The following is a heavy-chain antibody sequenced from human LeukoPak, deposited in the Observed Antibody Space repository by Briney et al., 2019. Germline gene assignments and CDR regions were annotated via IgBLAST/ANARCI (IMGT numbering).Heavy chain of an antibody. CDR3: AAGAVDYDFWSGYQTENNWFDP. J-gene: IGHJ5*02. V-gene: IGHV4-61*08. CDR1: GGSISSGGYY. Sequence: SSETLSLTCTVSGGSISSGGYYWSWIRQHPGKGLEWIGYIYYSGSTNYNPSLKSRVTISVDTSKNQFSLKLSSVTAADTAVYYCAAGAVDYDFWSGYQTENNWFDPWGQGTLVTVSS. D-gene: IGHD3-3*01. CDR2: IYYSGST.